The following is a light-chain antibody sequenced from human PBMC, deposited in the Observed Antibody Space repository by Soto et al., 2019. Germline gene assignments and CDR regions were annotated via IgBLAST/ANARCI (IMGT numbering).Light chain of an antibody. CDR2: EGS. CDR1: SSDVGSYNL. V-gene: IGLV2-23*01. CDR3: CSYAGSSTPVV. J-gene: IGLJ2*01. Sequence: QSALTQPASVSGSPGQSITISCTGTSSDVGSYNLVSWYQQHPGKAPKLMIYEGSKRPSGVSNRFSGFKSGNTASLTISGLQAEDEADYYCCSYAGSSTPVVFGGGTQLTVL.